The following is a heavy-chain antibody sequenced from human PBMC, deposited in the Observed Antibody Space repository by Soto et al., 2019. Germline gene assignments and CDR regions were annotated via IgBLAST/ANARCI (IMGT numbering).Heavy chain of an antibody. CDR2: IYYSGST. J-gene: IGHJ5*02. CDR3: ARDHSRVAGWFDP. V-gene: IGHV4-31*03. D-gene: IGHD6-19*01. CDR1: GGSISSGGYY. Sequence: QVQLQESGPGLVKPSQTLSLTCTVSGGSISSGGYYWSWIRQHPGKGLEWIGYIYYSGSTYYNPSLKSRVTISIDTSKNQFSLKLSSVTAADTAVYYCARDHSRVAGWFDPWGQGTLVTVSS.